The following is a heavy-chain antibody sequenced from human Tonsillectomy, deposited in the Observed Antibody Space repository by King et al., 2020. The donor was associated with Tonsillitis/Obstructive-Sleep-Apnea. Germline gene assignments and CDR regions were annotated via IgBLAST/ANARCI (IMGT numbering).Heavy chain of an antibody. D-gene: IGHD3-16*01. CDR2: ISAYNGNT. J-gene: IGHJ4*02. CDR3: AIIPYDYIWGSPFDY. Sequence: QLVQSGAEVKKPGASVKVSCKASGYTFTSYGISWVRQAPGQGLEWMGWISAYNGNTNYAQKLQGRVTMTTDTSTSTAYMELRSLRSDDTAVYYCAIIPYDYIWGSPFDYWGQGTLVTVSS. V-gene: IGHV1-18*01. CDR1: GYTFTSYG.